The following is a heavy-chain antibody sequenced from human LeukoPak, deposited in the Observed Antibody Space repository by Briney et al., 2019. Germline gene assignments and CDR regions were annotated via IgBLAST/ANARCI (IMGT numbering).Heavy chain of an antibody. CDR2: IKQDGSKK. D-gene: IGHD5-24*01. J-gene: IGHJ4*02. CDR1: GFPFSSYW. Sequence: GGSLRLSCVASGFPFSSYWMTWVRQAPGKGLEWVANIKQDGSKKSYVDPVKGRFTISRDNAKNSLYLQMNGLRAEDTAIYYCTRVGYIDEGIDYWGQGTLVTVSS. V-gene: IGHV3-7*04. CDR3: TRVGYIDEGIDY.